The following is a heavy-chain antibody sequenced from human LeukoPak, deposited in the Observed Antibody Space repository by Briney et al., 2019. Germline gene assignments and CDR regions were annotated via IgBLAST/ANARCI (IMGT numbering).Heavy chain of an antibody. Sequence: SVKVSCKASGGTFSSYAISWVRQAPGQGLEWMGGIIPIFGTANYAQKFQGRVTITADESTSTAYMELSSLRSEDTAVYYCARGTVAVAAYDYWGQGTLGTVSS. CDR2: IIPIFGTA. D-gene: IGHD6-19*01. J-gene: IGHJ4*02. V-gene: IGHV1-69*01. CDR3: ARGTVAVAAYDY. CDR1: GGTFSSYA.